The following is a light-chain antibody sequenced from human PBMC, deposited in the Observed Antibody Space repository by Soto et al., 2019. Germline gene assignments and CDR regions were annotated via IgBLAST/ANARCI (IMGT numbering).Light chain of an antibody. V-gene: IGLV6-57*02. Sequence: NFMLTQPHSVSESPGKTVTISCTGSSGSIASGYVQWYQQRPGSAPTTLIYEDNQRPAGVPDRFSGSIDSSSNSASLTLSGLRPEDEADYYCQSSDGNNMVFGGGTKLTVL. J-gene: IGLJ2*01. CDR1: SGSIASGY. CDR3: QSSDGNNMV. CDR2: EDN.